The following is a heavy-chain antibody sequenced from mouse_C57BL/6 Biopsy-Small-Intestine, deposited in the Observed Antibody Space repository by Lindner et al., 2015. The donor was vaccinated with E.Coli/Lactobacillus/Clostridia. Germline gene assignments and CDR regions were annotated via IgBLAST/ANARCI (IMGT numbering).Heavy chain of an antibody. CDR1: GYSFTGYY. V-gene: IGHV1-42*01. CDR2: INPSTGGT. CDR3: ARSAMDY. Sequence: VQLQESGPELVKPGASVKISCKASGYSFTGYYMNWVKQSPEKSLEWIGEINPSTGGTTYNQKFEAKATLTVDKSSSTAYMQLKSLTSEDSAVYYCARSAMDYWGQGTSVTVSS. J-gene: IGHJ4*01.